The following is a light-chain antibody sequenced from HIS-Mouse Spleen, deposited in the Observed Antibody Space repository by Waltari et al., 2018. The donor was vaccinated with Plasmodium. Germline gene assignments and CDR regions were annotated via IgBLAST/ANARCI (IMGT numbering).Light chain of an antibody. V-gene: IGKV4-1*01. Sequence: MTQSPDSLAVSLGERATINCKSSQSVLYSSNNKNYLAWYQQKPGQPPKLLIYWASTRESGVPDRFSGGGSGTDFTLTISSLQAEDVAVYYCQQYYSTPWTFGQGTKVEIK. J-gene: IGKJ1*01. CDR2: WAS. CDR1: QSVLYSSNNKNY. CDR3: QQYYSTPWT.